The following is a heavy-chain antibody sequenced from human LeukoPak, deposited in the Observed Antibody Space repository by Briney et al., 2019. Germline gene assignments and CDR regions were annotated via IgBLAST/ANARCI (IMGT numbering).Heavy chain of an antibody. V-gene: IGHV3-23*01. D-gene: IGHD3/OR15-3a*01. CDR2: ISDSGGST. J-gene: IGHJ4*02. CDR1: GITLRNYG. Sequence: GSLRLSCAVSGITLRNYGMSWVRPAPGKGPEWVAGISDSGGSTNYADPVKGRFTISRDNPKNTLYLQMNSLRAEDTAVYFCAKRGVVIRVILVGFHKAAYYFESWGQGALVTVSS. CDR3: AKRGVVIRVILVGFHKAAYYFES.